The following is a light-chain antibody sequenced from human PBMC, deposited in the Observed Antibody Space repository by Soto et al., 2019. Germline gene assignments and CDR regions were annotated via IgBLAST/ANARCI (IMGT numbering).Light chain of an antibody. Sequence: DIQMTQSPSSLSACVGDRVTITCQASQGISQDLNWYQQRPGEAPKLLIYAASILETGIPSRFSGSGSQTYFTFTISNLQPEDVAIYYCQQYYSLPYTFGQGTKLEI. CDR2: AAS. CDR3: QQYYSLPYT. J-gene: IGKJ2*01. V-gene: IGKV1-33*01. CDR1: QGISQD.